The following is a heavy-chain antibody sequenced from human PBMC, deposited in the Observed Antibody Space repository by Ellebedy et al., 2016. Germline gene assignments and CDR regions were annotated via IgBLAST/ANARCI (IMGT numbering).Heavy chain of an antibody. V-gene: IGHV3-15*01. CDR2: IKSKTDGGTT. D-gene: IGHD3-16*01. J-gene: IGHJ4*02. Sequence: GESLKISCAASGFTIKNYWMHWVRQAPGKGLEWVGRIKSKTDGGTTDYAAPVKGRFTILRDDSKNTLYLQMDSLKTEDTAVYYCTTGYVWGSPNWGQGTLVTVSS. CDR3: TTGYVWGSPN. CDR1: GFTIKNYW.